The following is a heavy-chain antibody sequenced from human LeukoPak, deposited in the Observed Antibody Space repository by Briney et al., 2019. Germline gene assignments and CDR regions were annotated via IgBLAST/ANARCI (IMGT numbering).Heavy chain of an antibody. J-gene: IGHJ4*02. CDR2: MSYDGTNK. CDR3: ARGRGGNNFDY. V-gene: IGHV3-30*03. CDR1: GFTVTDYR. Sequence: GGSLRLSCAASGFTVTDYRIHWVRQAPGKGLEWVATMSYDGTNKNYADSVKGRFTISRDNSRNTLYLQMDSLKTEDTALYYCARGRGGNNFDYWGQGTLVTVSS. D-gene: IGHD3-16*01.